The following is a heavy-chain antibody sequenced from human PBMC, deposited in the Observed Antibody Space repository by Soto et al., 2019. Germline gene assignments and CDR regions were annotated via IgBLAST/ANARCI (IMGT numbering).Heavy chain of an antibody. J-gene: IGHJ4*02. CDR1: GFTFDDYA. CDR2: ISWNSGSI. Sequence: DVQLVESGGGLVQPGRSLRLSCAASGFTFDDYAMHWVRQAPGKGLEWVSGISWNSGSIGYADSVKGRFTISRDNAKNSLYLQMNSLRAEDTALYYCAKDKGVTTPYYFDYWGQGTLVTVSS. D-gene: IGHD4-17*01. CDR3: AKDKGVTTPYYFDY. V-gene: IGHV3-9*01.